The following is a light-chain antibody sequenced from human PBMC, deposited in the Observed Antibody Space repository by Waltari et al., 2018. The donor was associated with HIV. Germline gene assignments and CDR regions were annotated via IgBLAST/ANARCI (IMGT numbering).Light chain of an antibody. Sequence: DSPMTQSPSTLSASVGDRVTIPCRARRNIGNLMAWYQQKPGKVPTLLIYFASTLQRGVPWRFSGSGSGTEFTLTISSLQPDDFATYYCQGGNGYFGQGTKVEIK. V-gene: IGKV1-5*03. J-gene: IGKJ2*01. CDR2: FAS. CDR3: QGGNGY. CDR1: RNIGNL.